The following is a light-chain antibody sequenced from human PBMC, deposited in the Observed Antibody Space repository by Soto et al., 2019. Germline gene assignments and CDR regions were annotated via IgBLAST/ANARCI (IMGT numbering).Light chain of an antibody. CDR2: EVS. V-gene: IGLV2-8*01. Sequence: SALTKPPSASGSPGQSVTISCTGTSSDVGGYNYVSWYQQHPGKAPKLMIYEVSKRPSGVPDRFSGSKSGNTASLTVSGLQAEDEADYYCSSYAGSNNVLFGGGTKLTVL. J-gene: IGLJ2*01. CDR3: SSYAGSNNVL. CDR1: SSDVGGYNY.